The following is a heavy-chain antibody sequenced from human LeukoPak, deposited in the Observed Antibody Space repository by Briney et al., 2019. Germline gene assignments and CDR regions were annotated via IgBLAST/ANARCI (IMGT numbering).Heavy chain of an antibody. CDR1: GGSITSTNY. J-gene: IGHJ4*02. Sequence: SETLSLTCGVSGGSITSTNYWTLVRQPPGKGLEWIGEVNLQGSTNYNPSLMGRVAISVDMSENHISLQLTSVTAADTAVYYCAREGGPYRPLDYSGQGALVSASS. CDR2: VNLQGST. CDR3: AREGGPYRPLDY. V-gene: IGHV4-4*02.